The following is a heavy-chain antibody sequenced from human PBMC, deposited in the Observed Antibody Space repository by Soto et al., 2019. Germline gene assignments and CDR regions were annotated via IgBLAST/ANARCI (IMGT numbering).Heavy chain of an antibody. D-gene: IGHD5-18*01. CDR1: ACSFTSYW. J-gene: IGHJ4*02. CDR2: IYPGDSDT. CDR3: ASALGYSYEYYFDY. Sequence: GESLKISCKGYACSFTSYWIGWVRHMPGKGLEWMGIIYPGDSDTRYSPTFQGQVTISADKSISTAYLQWSSLKASDTAMYYCASALGYSYEYYFDYWGQGTLVTVSS. V-gene: IGHV5-51*01.